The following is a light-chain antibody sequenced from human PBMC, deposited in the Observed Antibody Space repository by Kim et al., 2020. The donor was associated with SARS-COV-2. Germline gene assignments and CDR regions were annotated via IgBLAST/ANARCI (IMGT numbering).Light chain of an antibody. CDR1: KLGDKY. CDR3: QAWDSSTAYV. V-gene: IGLV3-1*01. J-gene: IGLJ1*01. Sequence: SYELTQRPSVSVSPGQTASITCSGDKLGDKYACWYQQKPGQSPVLVIYQDSKRPSGIPERFSGSNSGNTATLTISGTQAMDEADYYCQAWDSSTAYVFGT. CDR2: QDS.